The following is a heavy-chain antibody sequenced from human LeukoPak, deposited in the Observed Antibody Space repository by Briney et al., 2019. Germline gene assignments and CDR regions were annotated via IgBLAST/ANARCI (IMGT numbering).Heavy chain of an antibody. CDR1: GGTFSSYA. V-gene: IGHV1-69*13. CDR3: ARGPIRLGELSSYFDY. CDR2: IIPIFGTA. J-gene: IGHJ4*02. D-gene: IGHD3-16*02. Sequence: GASVKVSCKASGGTFSSYAISWVRQAPGQGLEWMGGIIPIFGTANYAQKFQGRVTITADESTSTAYMELSSLGSEDTAVYYCARGPIRLGELSSYFDYWGQGTLVTVSS.